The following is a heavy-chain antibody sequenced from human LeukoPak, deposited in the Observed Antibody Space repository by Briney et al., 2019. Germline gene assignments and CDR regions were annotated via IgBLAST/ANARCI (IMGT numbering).Heavy chain of an antibody. Sequence: GGSLRLSCAASGFTFDDYAMHWVCQAPRKGLELVSLISGDGGSTYYADSVKGRFTISRDKSKNSLYLQMNSLRTEDTALYYCAKVDRLYSYGPSWYFDIWGRGNLVTVSS. D-gene: IGHD5-18*01. CDR1: GFTFDDYA. CDR3: AKVDRLYSYGPSWYFDI. V-gene: IGHV3-43*02. CDR2: ISGDGGST. J-gene: IGHJ2*01.